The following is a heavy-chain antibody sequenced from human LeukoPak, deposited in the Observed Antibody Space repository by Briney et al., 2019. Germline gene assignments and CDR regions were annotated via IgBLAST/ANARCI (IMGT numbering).Heavy chain of an antibody. CDR2: IHASGST. V-gene: IGHV4-61*02. CDR1: GGSISSGSYD. D-gene: IGHD5-24*01. CDR3: ARDVRDGYNLFYY. J-gene: IGHJ4*02. Sequence: PSQTLSLTCTVSGGSISSGSYDWSWIRQPAGKGLEWIGRIHASGSTNYNPSLKSRVTISTDTSKNQFSLKLTSVTAADTAVYYCARDVRDGYNLFYYWGQGTLVTVSS.